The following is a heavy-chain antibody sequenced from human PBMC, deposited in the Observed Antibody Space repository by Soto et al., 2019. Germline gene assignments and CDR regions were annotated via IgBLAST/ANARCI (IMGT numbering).Heavy chain of an antibody. V-gene: IGHV4-61*01. CDR1: GDSITSNSYY. CDR2: IYYSGST. CDR3: ARVYGDYLDY. D-gene: IGHD4-17*01. J-gene: IGHJ4*02. Sequence: SETLSLTCTVSGDSITSNSYYWSWIRQPPGKGLEWIGYIYYSGSTNYNPSLKSRVTISVDTSKNQFSLKLSSVTVADSAVYYCARVYGDYLDYWGQGTLVTVSS.